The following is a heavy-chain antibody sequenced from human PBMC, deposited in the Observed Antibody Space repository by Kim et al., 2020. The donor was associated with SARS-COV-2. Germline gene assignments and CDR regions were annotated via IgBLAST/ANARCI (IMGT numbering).Heavy chain of an antibody. V-gene: IGHV4-31*03. CDR2: IYYTGST. Sequence: SETLSLTCTVSGASIRSDGYYWTWIRQDPGKGLEYIGYIYYTGSTYYNPSLRSRVTISLDTSGNQFSLRLSSVTAADTAVYYCAKHYGYSPGYYFDSWG. CDR3: AKHYGYSPGYYFDS. D-gene: IGHD5-18*01. J-gene: IGHJ4*01. CDR1: GASIRSDGYY.